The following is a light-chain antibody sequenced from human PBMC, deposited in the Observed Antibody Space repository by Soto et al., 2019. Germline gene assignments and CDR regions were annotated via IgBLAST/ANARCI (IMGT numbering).Light chain of an antibody. V-gene: IGLV1-40*01. CDR2: GNS. Sequence: QSVLTQPPSVSGAPGQRVTISCTGSSSNIGAGYDVHWYQQLPGTAPKLLIYGNSNRPSGVPDRFSGSKSGTSASLAISGLQAEDEADYHCQSYDNSLGGFYVFGTGTKVTVL. J-gene: IGLJ1*01. CDR3: QSYDNSLGGFYV. CDR1: SSNIGAGYD.